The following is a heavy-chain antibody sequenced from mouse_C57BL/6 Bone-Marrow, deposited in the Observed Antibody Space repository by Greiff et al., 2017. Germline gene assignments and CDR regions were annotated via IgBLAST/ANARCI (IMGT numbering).Heavy chain of an antibody. CDR3: TRGVTTDY. J-gene: IGHJ2*01. D-gene: IGHD2-2*01. V-gene: IGHV1-82*01. CDR1: GYAFTSSW. CDR2: IYPADGDT. Sequence: QVQLQQPGPELVKPGASVKISCKASGYAFTSSWMHWVKQRPGQGLEWIGRIYPADGDTNYNGKFKGKATLTADKSSRTAYLQLSSLTSEYSAVYFCTRGVTTDYWGQGTTLTVSS.